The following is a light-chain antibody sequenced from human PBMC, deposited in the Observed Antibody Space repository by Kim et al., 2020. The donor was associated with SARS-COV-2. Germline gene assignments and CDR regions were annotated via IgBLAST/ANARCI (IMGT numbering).Light chain of an antibody. Sequence: DVIMNQSPLSLPVTLGQPASISCRSSQSLVFSDGKTYLNWFHQRTGQSPRRLIYKVSNRDSGVPDRFSGSGSGTDFTLKISRVEAEDVGVYYCMYGTHWPPSFTFGGGTKVDIK. J-gene: IGKJ4*01. CDR3: MYGTHWPPSFT. CDR1: QSLVFSDGKTY. CDR2: KVS. V-gene: IGKV2-30*01.